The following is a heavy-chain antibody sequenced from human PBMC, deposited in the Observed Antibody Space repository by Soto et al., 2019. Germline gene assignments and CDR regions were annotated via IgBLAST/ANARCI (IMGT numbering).Heavy chain of an antibody. J-gene: IGHJ4*02. D-gene: IGHD2-2*01. V-gene: IGHV3-9*01. CDR3: AKGGQLLVEGGGY. CDR1: GFTFDDYA. CDR2: ISWNSGSI. Sequence: EVQLVESGGGLVQPGRSLRLSCAASGFTFDDYAMHWVRQAPGKGLEWVSGISWNSGSIGYADSVKGRFTISRDNAKKSLCLQMNSLGAEDTALYCCAKGGQLLVEGGGYWGQGTLVTVSS.